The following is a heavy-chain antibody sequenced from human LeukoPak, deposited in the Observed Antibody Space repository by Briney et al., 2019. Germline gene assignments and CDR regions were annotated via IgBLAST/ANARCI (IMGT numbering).Heavy chain of an antibody. J-gene: IGHJ4*02. V-gene: IGHV3-53*01. CDR3: TRSGYRHPYHFDS. D-gene: IGHD3-22*01. Sequence: GGSLRLSCAASGFSVRTTFMSWVRQTPDKGLEWISVLYTGGGTDHADSVKGRFTISRDTSKNTLSLQMNDLRVDDTAIYYCTRSGYRHPYHFDSWGQGTLVAVSS. CDR1: GFSVRTTF. CDR2: LYTGGGT.